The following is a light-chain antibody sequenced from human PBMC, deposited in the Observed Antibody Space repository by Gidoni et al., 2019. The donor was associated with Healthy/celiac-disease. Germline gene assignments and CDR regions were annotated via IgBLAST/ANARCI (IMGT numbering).Light chain of an antibody. J-gene: IGKJ4*01. CDR3: QQYNSYPPLT. CDR2: AAS. V-gene: IGKV1-16*02. CDR1: KGISNY. Sequence: DIQMTQSPSSLSASVGDRVTITCRASKGISNYLAWFQQKQGKGPKSLIYAASSLQSGVPSKFSGSGSGTDFTLTISSLQPEDFATYYCQQYNSYPPLTFGGGTKVEIK.